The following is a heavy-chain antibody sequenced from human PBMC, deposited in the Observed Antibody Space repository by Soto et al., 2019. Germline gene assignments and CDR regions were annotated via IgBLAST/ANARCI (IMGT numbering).Heavy chain of an antibody. CDR1: GGSFSGYH. V-gene: IGHV4-34*01. CDR2: IDHSGST. Sequence: SETLSLTCAVYGGSFSGYHWNWIRQPPGKGLEWIGEIDHSGSTYYNPSLKSRVTISVDTSKNQFSLKLSSVTAADTAVYYCARVRVRLELPYYYYGMEVWGQGTTVTVSS. D-gene: IGHD1-7*01. J-gene: IGHJ6*02. CDR3: ARVRVRLELPYYYYGMEV.